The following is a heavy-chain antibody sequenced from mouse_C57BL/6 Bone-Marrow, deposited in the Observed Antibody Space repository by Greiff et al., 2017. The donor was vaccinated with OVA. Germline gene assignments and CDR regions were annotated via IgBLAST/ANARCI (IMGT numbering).Heavy chain of an antibody. CDR2: IRNKANNHAT. J-gene: IGHJ4*01. CDR3: TRGYDYGGAMDY. CDR1: GFTFSDAW. V-gene: IGHV6-6*01. D-gene: IGHD2-4*01. Sequence: EVKLVESGGGLVQPGGSMKLSCAASGFTFSDAWMDWVRQSPEKGLEWVAEIRNKANNHATYYAESVKGRFTISRDDSKSSVYLQMNSLRAEDTGIYYCTRGYDYGGAMDYWGQGTSVTVSS.